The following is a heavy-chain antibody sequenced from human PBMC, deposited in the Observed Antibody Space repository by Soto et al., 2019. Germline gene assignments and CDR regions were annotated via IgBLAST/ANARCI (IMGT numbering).Heavy chain of an antibody. CDR2: VNPSGGST. J-gene: IGHJ1*01. Sequence: ARVKVSGKASGYIFTAYSMHWVRQAPGQGLEWMGVVNPSGGSTNYAQKFQGRITMTRDTSTSTVYMDLSSLTSEDTAVYYCAREENCSDGICYAQYFQRWGQGTLVTVSS. D-gene: IGHD2-15*01. CDR3: AREENCSDGICYAQYFQR. V-gene: IGHV1-46*01. CDR1: GYIFTAYS.